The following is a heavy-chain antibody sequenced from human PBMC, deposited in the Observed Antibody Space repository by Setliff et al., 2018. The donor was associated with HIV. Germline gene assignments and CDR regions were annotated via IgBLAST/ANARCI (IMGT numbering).Heavy chain of an antibody. CDR1: GYSFTTYW. D-gene: IGHD5-12*01. CDR3: ARVGPGHRDGKIYDTFDI. CDR2: IDPSDSYT. J-gene: IGHJ3*02. Sequence: PRESLKISCMGSGYSFTTYWITWVRQMPGKGLEWMGRIDPSDSYTDYSQSFHGHVTLSVDRSINTAYLQWSSLKASDTAMYYCARVGPGHRDGKIYDTFDIWGQGTLVT. V-gene: IGHV5-10-1*01.